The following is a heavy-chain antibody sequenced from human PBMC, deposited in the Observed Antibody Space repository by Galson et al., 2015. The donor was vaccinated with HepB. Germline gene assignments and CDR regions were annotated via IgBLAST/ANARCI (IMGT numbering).Heavy chain of an antibody. CDR3: ARDVSSGGSCYYY. J-gene: IGHJ4*02. CDR1: GFTFSSYA. Sequence: SLRLSCAASGFTFSSYAMHWVRQAPGKGLEWVAAISYDGSNKYYADSVKGRFTISRDDSKNTLYLQMNSLRAEDTAVYYCARDVSSGGSCYYYWGQGTLVTVSS. V-gene: IGHV3-30*04. D-gene: IGHD2-15*01. CDR2: ISYDGSNK.